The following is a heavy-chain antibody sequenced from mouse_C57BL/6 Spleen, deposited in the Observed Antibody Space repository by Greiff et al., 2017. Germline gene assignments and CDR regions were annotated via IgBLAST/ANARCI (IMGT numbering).Heavy chain of an antibody. Sequence: QVQLQQSGAELARPGASVKMSCKASGYTFTSYTMHWVKQRPGQGLAWIGYINPSSGYTKYNQKFKDKATLTADKSSSTAYMQLSSLTSEDSAVYYCAEAWDWDAMDYWGQGTSVTVSS. J-gene: IGHJ4*01. D-gene: IGHD4-1*01. V-gene: IGHV1-4*01. CDR2: INPSSGYT. CDR1: GYTFTSYT. CDR3: AEAWDWDAMDY.